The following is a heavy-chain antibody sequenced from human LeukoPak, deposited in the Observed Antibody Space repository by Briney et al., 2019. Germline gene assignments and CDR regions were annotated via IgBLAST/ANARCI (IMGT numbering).Heavy chain of an antibody. V-gene: IGHV1-46*01. CDR2: INPSGGST. CDR3: ARDQAVGATLGAFDI. CDR1: GYTFTSYY. D-gene: IGHD1-26*01. Sequence: ASVKVSCKASGYTFTSYYMHWVRQAPGQGLEWMGIINPSGGSTSYAQKFQGRVTMTRDTSTSTVYMELSSLRSEDTAVYYCARDQAVGATLGAFDIWGQGTMVTVSS. J-gene: IGHJ3*02.